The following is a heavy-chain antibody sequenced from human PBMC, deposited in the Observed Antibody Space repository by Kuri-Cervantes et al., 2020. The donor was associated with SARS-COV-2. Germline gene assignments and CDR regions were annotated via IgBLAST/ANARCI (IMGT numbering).Heavy chain of an antibody. CDR2: ISGSGGST. CDR1: GFTFSSYA. D-gene: IGHD2-21*01. V-gene: IGHV3-23*01. J-gene: IGHJ4*02. CDR3: AKDRVGVQDF. Sequence: GESLKISCAASGFTFSSYAMSWVRQAPGKGLEWVSAISGSGGSTYYADSVKGRFTISRDNSKNTLYLQMKSLRSEDTAMYYCAKDRVGVQDFWGQGTRVTVSS.